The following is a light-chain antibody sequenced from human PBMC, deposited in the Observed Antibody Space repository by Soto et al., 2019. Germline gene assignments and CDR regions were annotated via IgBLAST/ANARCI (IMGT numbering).Light chain of an antibody. CDR2: DVS. V-gene: IGLV2-14*03. J-gene: IGLJ1*01. CDR1: SSDIGGFNF. CDR3: SSYTSRTLGV. Sequence: QSVLTQPASVSGSPGQSITISCTGTSSDIGGFNFVSWYQQHPGKAPKVMIYDVSNRPSGVSSRFSGSKSGNTASLTISGLQTEDEADYYCSSYTSRTLGVFGTGTKVTVL.